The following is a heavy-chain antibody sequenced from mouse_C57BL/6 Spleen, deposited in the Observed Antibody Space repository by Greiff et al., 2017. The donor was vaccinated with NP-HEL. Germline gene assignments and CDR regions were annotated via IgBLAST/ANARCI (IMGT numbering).Heavy chain of an antibody. CDR2: IRNKANGYTT. V-gene: IGHV7-3*01. D-gene: IGHD2-5*01. Sequence: EVKLVESGGGLVQPGGSLSLSCAASGFTFTDYYMSWVRQPPGKALEWLGFIRNKANGYTTEYSASVKGRFTISRDNSQSILYLQMNPLRAEDSATYYCARHYSNYVFDYWGQGTTLTVSS. J-gene: IGHJ2*01. CDR1: GFTFTDYY. CDR3: ARHYSNYVFDY.